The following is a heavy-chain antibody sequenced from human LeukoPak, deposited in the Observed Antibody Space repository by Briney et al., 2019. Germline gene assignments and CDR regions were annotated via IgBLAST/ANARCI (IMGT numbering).Heavy chain of an antibody. Sequence: TRGSLRLSCVASGFSFNNYAMNWVRQAPGKGLEWVSLIIGSSGSTFYADSVKGRFTISRDKSKNMLYLQMNSLRAEDTAVYYCAKGAYDYIEIAYFDYWGQGSLVTVSS. CDR3: AKGAYDYIEIAYFDY. V-gene: IGHV3-23*01. J-gene: IGHJ4*02. CDR2: IIGSSGST. CDR1: GFSFNNYA. D-gene: IGHD5-12*01.